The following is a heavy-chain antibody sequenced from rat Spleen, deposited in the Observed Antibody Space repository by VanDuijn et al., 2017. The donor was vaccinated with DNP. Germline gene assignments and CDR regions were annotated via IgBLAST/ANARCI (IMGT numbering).Heavy chain of an antibody. J-gene: IGHJ4*01. CDR2: ISYDGSET. D-gene: IGHD1-10*01. CDR3: ARQDNNYVMDA. V-gene: IGHV5-7*01. CDR1: GITFSDHN. Sequence: EVQLVESGGGPVQPGRSLKLSCAVSGITFSDHNMAWVRQAPKKGLEWVATISYDGSETYYRDSVKGRFTISRDNVKSFLYLQVNSLRSEDTATYYCARQDNNYVMDAWGQGASVTVSS.